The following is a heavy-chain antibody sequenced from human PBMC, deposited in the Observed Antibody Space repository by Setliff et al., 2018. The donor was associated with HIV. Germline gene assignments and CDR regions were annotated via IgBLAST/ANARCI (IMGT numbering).Heavy chain of an antibody. CDR3: ARVSITYWYSIPTFYYYYMDV. V-gene: IGHV4-34*01. CDR1: GGSFSGYH. D-gene: IGHD2-15*01. CDR2: ITHSGRP. Sequence: SETLSLTCAVYGGSFSGYHWNWIRQPPGKGLEWIGEITHSGRPNYNPSLKSRVTISVDTSKNQFSLKLRSVTAADTAMYYCARVSITYWYSIPTFYYYYMDVWGKGTKVTVSS. J-gene: IGHJ6*03.